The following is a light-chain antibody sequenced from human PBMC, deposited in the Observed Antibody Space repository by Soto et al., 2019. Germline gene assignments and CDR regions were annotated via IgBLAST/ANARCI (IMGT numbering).Light chain of an antibody. V-gene: IGKV3-15*01. CDR2: GVS. Sequence: EVVMTQSPATLSVSPGERVTFSCRASQSVTTNLAWYQHKPGQSPRLLISGVSTGASGIPPRFSGSGSGTEFTLTIDRLQSADFAVYYCQQYDRWPVTFGGGTKVDIK. J-gene: IGKJ4*01. CDR3: QQYDRWPVT. CDR1: QSVTTN.